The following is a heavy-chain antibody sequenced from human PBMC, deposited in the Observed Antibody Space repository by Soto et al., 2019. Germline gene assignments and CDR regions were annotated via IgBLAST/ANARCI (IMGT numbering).Heavy chain of an antibody. CDR1: GYSFSNYW. Sequence: GESLKISCKGSGYSFSNYWIGWVRQMPGKGLEWMGIIWPGDSNTRYSPSFQGQVTFSADKSISTAYLQWSSLKDSDTAMYYCVRGCAGDCYSGDYWGQGTLVTVSS. J-gene: IGHJ4*02. CDR2: IWPGDSNT. D-gene: IGHD2-21*02. V-gene: IGHV5-51*01. CDR3: VRGCAGDCYSGDY.